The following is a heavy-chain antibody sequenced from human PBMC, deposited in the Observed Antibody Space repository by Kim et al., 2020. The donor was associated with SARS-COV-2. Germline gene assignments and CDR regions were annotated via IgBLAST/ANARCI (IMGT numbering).Heavy chain of an antibody. Sequence: ALKGRFTISRDNPKNTLFLQMNSLRLEDTAVYFCARGPLPYYYGSGSHFDYWGQGTLVTVSS. D-gene: IGHD3-10*01. J-gene: IGHJ4*02. CDR3: ARGPLPYYYGSGSHFDY. V-gene: IGHV3-30*01.